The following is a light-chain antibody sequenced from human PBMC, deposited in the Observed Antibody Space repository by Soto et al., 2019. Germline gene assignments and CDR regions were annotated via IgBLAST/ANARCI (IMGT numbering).Light chain of an antibody. Sequence: DIQMTQSPSILSASVGDRVTITCRASQSINNRLAWYQQKPGKAPKLLIYETSNLESGAPSRFSGSGSGTEFTLTISSLQPDDFATYYCQQGISYSTFGQGTTVEIK. CDR1: QSINNR. CDR2: ETS. V-gene: IGKV1-5*03. J-gene: IGKJ1*01. CDR3: QQGISYST.